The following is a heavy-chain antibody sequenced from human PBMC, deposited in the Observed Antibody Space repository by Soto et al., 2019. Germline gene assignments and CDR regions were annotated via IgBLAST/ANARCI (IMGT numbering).Heavy chain of an antibody. CDR2: ISYDGSNK. D-gene: IGHD3-10*01. J-gene: IGHJ4*02. CDR3: AKDLDGYGSGSSDC. CDR1: GFTFSSYA. Sequence: SLRLSCAASGFTFSSYAMHWVRQAPGKGLEWVAVISYDGSNKYYADSVKGRFTISRDNSKNTLYVQMNSLRAEDTAVYYCAKDLDGYGSGSSDCWGQGILVTVSS. V-gene: IGHV3-30-3*01.